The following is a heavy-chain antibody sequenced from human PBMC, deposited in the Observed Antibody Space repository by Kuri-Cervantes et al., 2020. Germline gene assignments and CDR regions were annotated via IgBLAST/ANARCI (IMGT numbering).Heavy chain of an antibody. CDR1: GFTFSSYG. Sequence: GESLKISCAASGFTFSSYGMHWVRQAPGKGLEWVAVIWYDGSNKYYADSVKGRFTISRDNSKNTLYLQMNSLRAEDTAVYYCARDDDTDYYYYYMDVWGKGTTVTVSS. V-gene: IGHV3-33*01. CDR3: ARDDDTDYYYYYMDV. D-gene: IGHD3-22*01. J-gene: IGHJ6*03. CDR2: IWYDGSNK.